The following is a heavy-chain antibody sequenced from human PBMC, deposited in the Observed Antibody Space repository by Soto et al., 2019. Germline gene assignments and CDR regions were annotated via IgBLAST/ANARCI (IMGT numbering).Heavy chain of an antibody. V-gene: IGHV3-23*01. D-gene: IGHD6-13*01. Sequence: EVQLLESGGGLVQPGGSLRLSCAASGFTFSNFDMSWVRQAPGKGLEWVSGISTSGGTTYYADSVKGRFTSSRDNSKNTLYLQMTSLRAEDTAVYYCATGTAAPAQWGQGTLVTVYS. J-gene: IGHJ1*01. CDR3: ATGTAAPAQ. CDR2: ISTSGGTT. CDR1: GFTFSNFD.